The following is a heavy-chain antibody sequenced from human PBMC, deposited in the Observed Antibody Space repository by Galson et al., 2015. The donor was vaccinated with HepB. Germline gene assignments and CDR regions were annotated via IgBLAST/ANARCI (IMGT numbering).Heavy chain of an antibody. CDR3: ARVGVTTWYAFDI. V-gene: IGHV1-2*04. D-gene: IGHD4-17*01. CDR2: INPNSGGT. CDR1: GYTFTGYY. Sequence: SVKVSCKASGYTFTGYYIHWVRQAPGQGLEWMGWINPNSGGTNYAQKFQGWVTMTRDTSISTAYMELSRLRSDDTAVYYCARVGVTTWYAFDIWGLGTMVTVSS. J-gene: IGHJ3*02.